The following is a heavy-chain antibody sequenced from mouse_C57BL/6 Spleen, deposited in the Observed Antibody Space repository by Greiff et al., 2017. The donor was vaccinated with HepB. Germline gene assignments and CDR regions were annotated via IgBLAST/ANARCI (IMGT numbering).Heavy chain of an antibody. CDR3: TRWNDGFDY. J-gene: IGHJ2*01. V-gene: IGHV1-15*01. CDR2: IDPETGGT. CDR1: GYTFTDYE. D-gene: IGHD2-3*01. Sequence: VQLQQSGAELVRPGASVTLSCKASGYTFTDYEMHWVKQTPVHGLEWIGAIDPETGGTAYNQKFKGKAILTADKSSSTAYMELRSLTSEDSAVYYWTRWNDGFDYWGQGTTLTVSS.